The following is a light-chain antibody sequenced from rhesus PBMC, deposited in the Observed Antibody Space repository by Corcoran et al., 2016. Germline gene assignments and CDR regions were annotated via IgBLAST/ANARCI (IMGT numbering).Light chain of an antibody. J-gene: IGKJ2*01. CDR1: QSVTSY. CDR3: MQSSTWPQYS. V-gene: IGKV3-24*04. CDR2: GTS. Sequence: EIVMTQSPATLALSPGERAALSCRASQSVTSYFAWYQQKPGQAPRLLIYGTSGMATGIPDRCSGSGSVTQYTLTSSRWEPEDVGIYFCMQSSTWPQYSFGQGTKVEI.